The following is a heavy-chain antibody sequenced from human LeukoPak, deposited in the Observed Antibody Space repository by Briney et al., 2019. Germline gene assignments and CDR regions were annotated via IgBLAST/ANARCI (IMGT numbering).Heavy chain of an antibody. D-gene: IGHD3-22*01. Sequence: GRSLRLSCAASGFTFSSYAMHWVRQAPGKGLEWVAVISYDGSNKYYADSVKGRFTISRDNSKNTLYLQMNSLRAEDTAVYYCARGATYYDSSGYYRSEYYFDYWSQGTLVTVSS. V-gene: IGHV3-30-3*01. J-gene: IGHJ4*02. CDR1: GFTFSSYA. CDR2: ISYDGSNK. CDR3: ARGATYYDSSGYYRSEYYFDY.